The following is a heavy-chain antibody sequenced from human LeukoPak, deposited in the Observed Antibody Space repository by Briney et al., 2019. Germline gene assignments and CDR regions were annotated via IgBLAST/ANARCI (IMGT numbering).Heavy chain of an antibody. Sequence: GASVKVSCKASGYTFTSYYMHWVRQAPGQGLEWMGIINPSGGSTSYAQKFQGRVTMTRDMSTSTVYMELSSLRSEDTAVYYCARASRASDSSGYHDYWGQGTLVTVSS. CDR3: ARASRASDSSGYHDY. V-gene: IGHV1-46*01. CDR2: INPSGGST. D-gene: IGHD3-22*01. CDR1: GYTFTSYY. J-gene: IGHJ4*02.